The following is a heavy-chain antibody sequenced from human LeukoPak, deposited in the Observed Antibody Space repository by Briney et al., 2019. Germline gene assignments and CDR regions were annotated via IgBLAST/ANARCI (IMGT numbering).Heavy chain of an antibody. V-gene: IGHV1-69*13. J-gene: IGHJ4*02. CDR2: IIPIFGTA. D-gene: IGHD1-26*01. Sequence: ASVKVSCKASGGTFSSYAISWVRQAPGQGLEWMGGIIPIFGTANYAQKFQGRVTITADESTSTAYMELSSLRSQDTAVYYCAREVGIRGHFDYWGRGTPVTVSS. CDR3: AREVGIRGHFDY. CDR1: GGTFSSYA.